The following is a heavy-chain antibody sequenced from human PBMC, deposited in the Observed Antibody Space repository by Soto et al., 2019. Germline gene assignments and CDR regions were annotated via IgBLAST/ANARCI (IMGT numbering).Heavy chain of an antibody. CDR1: GFTFSSYA. J-gene: IGHJ4*02. CDR3: AKGSLFSYYDSSGYPFVSD. CDR2: ISGSGGST. D-gene: IGHD3-22*01. V-gene: IGHV3-23*01. Sequence: QPGGSLRLSCAASGFTFSSYAMSWVRQAPGKGLEWVSAISGSGGSTYYADSVKGRFTISRDNSKNTLYLQMNSLRAEDTAVYYCAKGSLFSYYDSSGYPFVSDWGQGTLVTVSS.